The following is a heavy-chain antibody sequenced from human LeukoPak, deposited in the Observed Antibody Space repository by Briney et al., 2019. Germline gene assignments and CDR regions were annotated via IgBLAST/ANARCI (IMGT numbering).Heavy chain of an antibody. CDR1: GFIFSRNV. CDR3: ARGGIPTGPYYYFYYMDA. CDR2: ISYDGNNK. J-gene: IGHJ6*03. V-gene: IGHV3-30*01. Sequence: QSGSSLRLSCAASGFIFSRNVMHWVRQAPGKGLEWVALISYDGNNKFYADSVKGRFTISRDNSRNTLYLEMNSLRGEDAAVYSCARGGIPTGPYYYFYYMDAWGKGTAVAVSS. D-gene: IGHD3-10*01.